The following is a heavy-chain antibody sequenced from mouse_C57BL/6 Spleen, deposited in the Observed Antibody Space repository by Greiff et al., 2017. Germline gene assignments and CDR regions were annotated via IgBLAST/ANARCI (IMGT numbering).Heavy chain of an antibody. CDR2: INYDGSST. D-gene: IGHD2-3*01. CDR3: ARDHDGYPYAMDY. J-gene: IGHJ4*01. CDR1: GFTFSDYY. V-gene: IGHV5-16*01. Sequence: EVQLQESEGGLVQPGSSMKLSCTASGFTFSDYYMAWVRQVPEKGLEWVANINYDGSSTYYLDSLKSRFIISRDNAKNILCLQMSSLKSEDTATYYCARDHDGYPYAMDYWGQGTSVTVSS.